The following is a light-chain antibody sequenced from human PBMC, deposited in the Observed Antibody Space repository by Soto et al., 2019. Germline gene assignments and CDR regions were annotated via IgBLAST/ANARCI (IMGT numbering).Light chain of an antibody. J-gene: IGLJ3*02. Sequence: QSVLTQPPSVSGAPGQRVTISSTGSSSNIGAGYDVHWYQQLPGTAPKLLIYGNSNRPSGVPDRFSGSKSGTSAPLAITGLQAEDEADYYCQSYDSSLSGLGVFGGGTKLTVL. CDR1: SSNIGAGYD. V-gene: IGLV1-40*01. CDR3: QSYDSSLSGLGV. CDR2: GNS.